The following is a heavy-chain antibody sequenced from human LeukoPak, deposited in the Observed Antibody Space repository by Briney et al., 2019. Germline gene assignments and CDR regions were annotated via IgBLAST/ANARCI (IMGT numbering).Heavy chain of an antibody. CDR2: VSPDSGDT. D-gene: IGHD6-19*01. J-gene: IGHJ4*02. V-gene: IGHV1-8*01. Sequence: ASVNVSCKASGYTLTNNDINWVRQATGQGLEWMGWVSPDSGDTGYAPNFRGRVTMTTDTSINTAYMELTSLTSEDTAIYYCTRGRAAGDWGQGTLVTV. CDR3: TRGRAAGD. CDR1: GYTLTNND.